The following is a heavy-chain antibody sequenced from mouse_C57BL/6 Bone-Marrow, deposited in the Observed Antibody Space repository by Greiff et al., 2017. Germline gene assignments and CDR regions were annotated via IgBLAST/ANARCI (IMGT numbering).Heavy chain of an antibody. Sequence: QVQLQQPGAELVKPGASVKLSCKASGYTFTSYWMHWVKQRPGQGLEWIGLIHPNSGSTNYNQKFKSKATLTVDKSSSTAYMQLSSLPSEDSAVXYCARAKRRIEPFAYWGQGTLVTVSA. J-gene: IGHJ3*01. CDR2: IHPNSGST. CDR3: ARAKRRIEPFAY. V-gene: IGHV1-64*01. CDR1: GYTFTSYW.